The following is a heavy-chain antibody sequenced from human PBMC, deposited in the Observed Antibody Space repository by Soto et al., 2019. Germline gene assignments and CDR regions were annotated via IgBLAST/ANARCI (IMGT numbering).Heavy chain of an antibody. CDR3: AATLAAGGTMSWFDP. J-gene: IGHJ5*02. D-gene: IGHD6-13*01. V-gene: IGHV1-18*01. Sequence: QVQLVQSGAEVKKPGASVKVSCKASGYTFTSYGISWVRQAPGQGLEWMGWISAYNGNTNYAQKLQGRVTMTTDTSTSTAYLELRRLRSDDTAVHYCAATLAAGGTMSWFDPWGQGTLVTVSS. CDR1: GYTFTSYG. CDR2: ISAYNGNT.